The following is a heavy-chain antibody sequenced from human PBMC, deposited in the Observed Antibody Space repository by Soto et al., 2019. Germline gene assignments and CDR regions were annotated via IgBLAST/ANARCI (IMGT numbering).Heavy chain of an antibody. CDR1: GLSLRTTGVG. V-gene: IGHV2-5*02. CDR3: VQSRCGGDCLEIYSSHAYNGLDV. D-gene: IGHD2-21*02. J-gene: IGHJ6*02. CDR2: LYWDDDK. Sequence: QVTLKESGPTLVKPTQTLTLTCTVSGLSLRTTGVGVGWVRQPPGKALAWLALLYWDDDKRYSPSLRSRLTIAQDISEKSVVLTMTNMDTVDTATYYCVQSRCGGDCLEIYSSHAYNGLDVWGQGTTVTVSS.